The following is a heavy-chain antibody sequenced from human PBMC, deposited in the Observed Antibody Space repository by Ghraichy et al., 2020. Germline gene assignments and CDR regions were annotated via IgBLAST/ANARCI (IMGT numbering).Heavy chain of an antibody. J-gene: IGHJ6*02. CDR1: GFTFSSYS. D-gene: IGHD3-3*01. Sequence: GGSLRLSCAASGFTFSSYSMNWVRQAPGKGLEWVAFISGSSGFIYYADSVKGRFTISRDNAKNSLYLQMNSLRAEDTAVYYCARMEYYDFWNGSEVTYYYYGMDVWGQETTVTVSS. CDR3: ARMEYYDFWNGSEVTYYYYGMDV. CDR2: ISGSSGFI. V-gene: IGHV3-21*01.